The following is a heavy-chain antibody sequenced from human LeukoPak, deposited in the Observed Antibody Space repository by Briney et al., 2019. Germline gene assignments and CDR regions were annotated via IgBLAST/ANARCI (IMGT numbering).Heavy chain of an antibody. Sequence: GGSLRLSCAASGFTFSSHWMTWVRQAPGKGLEWVASINHNGNVNYYVDSVKGRFTISRDNAKNSLYLQMSNLRAEDTAVYFCARGGGLDVWGQGATVTVSS. J-gene: IGHJ6*02. CDR1: GFTFSSHW. CDR3: ARGGGLDV. V-gene: IGHV3-7*03. D-gene: IGHD3-16*01. CDR2: INHNGNVN.